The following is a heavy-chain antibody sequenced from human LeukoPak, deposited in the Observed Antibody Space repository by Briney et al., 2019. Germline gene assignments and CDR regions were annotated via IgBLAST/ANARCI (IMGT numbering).Heavy chain of an antibody. V-gene: IGHV4-34*01. CDR2: INHSGST. D-gene: IGHD2-15*01. Sequence: SETLSLTCAVYGGSFSGYYWSWIRQPPGKGLEWIGEINHSGSTNYNPSLKSRVTISVDTSKNQFSLKLSSVTAADTAVYYCARVDGYCSGGSCYYFDYWGQGTLVTVSS. CDR3: ARVDGYCSGGSCYYFDY. CDR1: GGSFSGYY. J-gene: IGHJ4*02.